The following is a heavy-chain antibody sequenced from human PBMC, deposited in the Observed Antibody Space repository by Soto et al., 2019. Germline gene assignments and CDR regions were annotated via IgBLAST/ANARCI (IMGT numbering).Heavy chain of an antibody. D-gene: IGHD1-26*01. CDR3: VRDRSIVTLFDY. V-gene: IGHV3-74*01. CDR2: IKTDGSIT. CDR1: GFTFSSYW. Sequence: GGSLRLSCAASGFTFSSYWMHWVRQALGKGLVWVSRIKTDGSITGYVESVKGRFTVSRDNAKNTLYLQMNSLRAEDTAVYYCVRDRSIVTLFDYWGQGALVTVSS. J-gene: IGHJ4*02.